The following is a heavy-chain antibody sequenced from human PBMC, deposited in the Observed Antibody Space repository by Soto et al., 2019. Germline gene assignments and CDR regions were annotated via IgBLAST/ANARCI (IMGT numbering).Heavy chain of an antibody. CDR3: AKVFSSGWYFDY. CDR2: INAGNGNT. Sequence: SVKVSCKASGYTFTSYAMHWVRQAPVQRLEWMGWINAGNGNTKYSQKFQGRVTITRDTSASTAYMELSSLRSEDTAVYYCAKVFSSGWYFDYWGQGTQVTVSS. CDR1: GYTFTSYA. V-gene: IGHV1-3*01. J-gene: IGHJ4*02. D-gene: IGHD6-19*01.